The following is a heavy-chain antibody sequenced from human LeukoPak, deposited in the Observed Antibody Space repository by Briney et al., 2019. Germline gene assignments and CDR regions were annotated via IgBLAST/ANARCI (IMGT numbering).Heavy chain of an antibody. CDR2: IYYTGST. D-gene: IGHD4-23*01. V-gene: IGHV4-59*08. CDR3: ARSYYGGSHQYYFDY. CDR1: GGSIGSYY. J-gene: IGHJ4*02. Sequence: SETLSLTCSVSGGSIGSYYWSWIRQPPGKGLEWIGYIYYTGSTNYNPSLESRVTISVDTSKNQFSLKLNSVTAADAAVYYCARSYYGGSHQYYFDYWGQGTLVTVSS.